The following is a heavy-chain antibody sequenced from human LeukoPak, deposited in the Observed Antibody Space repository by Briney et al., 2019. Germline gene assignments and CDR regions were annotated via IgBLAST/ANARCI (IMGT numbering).Heavy chain of an antibody. CDR3: ARDWSYYYYMDV. CDR1: GFTFSSYA. Sequence: GGSLRLSCAASGFTFSSYAMSWVRQAPGKGLEWVANIKQDGSEKYYVDSVKGRFTISRDNAKNSLYLQMNSLRAEDTAVYYCARDWSYYYYMDVWGKGTTVTISS. V-gene: IGHV3-7*01. CDR2: IKQDGSEK. J-gene: IGHJ6*03. D-gene: IGHD3-3*01.